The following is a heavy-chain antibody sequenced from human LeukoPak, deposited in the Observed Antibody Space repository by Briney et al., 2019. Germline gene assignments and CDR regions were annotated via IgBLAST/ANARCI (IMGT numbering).Heavy chain of an antibody. J-gene: IGHJ4*02. CDR2: ISGSGTST. Sequence: QPGGSLRLSCAASGFTFSNSAMTWVRQAPGKGLEWVSGISGSGTSTNYADSVKGRFTISRDNSKNTLFLQMNSLRAEDTAVYYCAKGYCGSGSYDYWGQGTLATVSS. CDR1: GFTFSNSA. V-gene: IGHV3-23*01. D-gene: IGHD3-10*01. CDR3: AKGYCGSGSYDY.